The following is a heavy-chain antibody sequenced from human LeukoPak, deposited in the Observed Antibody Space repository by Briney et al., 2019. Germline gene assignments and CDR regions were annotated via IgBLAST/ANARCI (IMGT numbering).Heavy chain of an antibody. J-gene: IGHJ4*02. CDR2: IYPRDGST. CDR3: ARDQEGFDY. CDR1: GYIFTSNY. V-gene: IGHV1-46*01. Sequence: GASVKVSCKASGYIFTSNYIHWVRQAPGQGLEWMGMIYPRDGSTSYAQRFQDRVTVTRDTSTSTVHMELSGLRFEDTAVYYCARDQEGFDYWGQGTQVTVSS.